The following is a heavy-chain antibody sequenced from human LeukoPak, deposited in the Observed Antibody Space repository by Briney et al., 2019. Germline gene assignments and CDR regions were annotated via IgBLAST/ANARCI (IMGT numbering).Heavy chain of an antibody. V-gene: IGHV4-4*07. CDR1: RGSISSYY. Sequence: SETLSPTCTVSRGSISSYYWSWIRQPAGKGLECIGRIYTSGSTTYNPSLKSRVTVSVDKSKNQFSLNLSSVTAADTAVYYCAGTDLGYCSSTSCQDLDYWGQGTLVTVSS. J-gene: IGHJ4*02. D-gene: IGHD2-2*01. CDR3: AGTDLGYCSSTSCQDLDY. CDR2: IYTSGST.